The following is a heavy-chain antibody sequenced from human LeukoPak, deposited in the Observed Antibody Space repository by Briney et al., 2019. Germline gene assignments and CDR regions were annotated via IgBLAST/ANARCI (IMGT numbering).Heavy chain of an antibody. Sequence: ASVKVSCKASGYTFTSYGISWVRQAPGQGLEWMGWISAYNGNTNYAQKLQGRVTMTTDTSTSTAYMELRSLRSDDTAVYYCARDRYYYGSGSYRPSDYWGQGTLVTVSS. CDR2: ISAYNGNT. V-gene: IGHV1-18*01. J-gene: IGHJ4*02. CDR1: GYTFTSYG. D-gene: IGHD3-10*01. CDR3: ARDRYYYGSGSYRPSDY.